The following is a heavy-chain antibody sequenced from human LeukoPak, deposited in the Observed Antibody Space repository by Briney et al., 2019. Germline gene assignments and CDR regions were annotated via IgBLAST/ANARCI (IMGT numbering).Heavy chain of an antibody. J-gene: IGHJ4*02. Sequence: GGSLRLPCAASGFPFSSYAMRWGRPAPGKGLEWVSAISGSGGSTYYADSVKGRFTISRDNSKNTLYLQMNSLRAEDTAVYYCAKGQRPFDFFDYWGQGTLVTVSS. CDR3: AKGQRPFDFFDY. CDR2: ISGSGGST. D-gene: IGHD3-3*01. CDR1: GFPFSSYA. V-gene: IGHV3-23*01.